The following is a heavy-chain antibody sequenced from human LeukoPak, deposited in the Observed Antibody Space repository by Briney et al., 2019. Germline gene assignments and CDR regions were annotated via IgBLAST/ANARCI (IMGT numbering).Heavy chain of an antibody. V-gene: IGHV5-51*01. D-gene: IGHD3-10*01. J-gene: IGHJ4*02. CDR3: ARLPMVRGVILNHFDY. Sequence: GESLKISCKGSGYSFTSYWIGWVRQMPGKGLEWMGIIYPGDSDTRYSPSFQGQVTISADKSISTAYLQWSSLKASDTAMYYCARLPMVRGVILNHFDYWGQGTLVTVSS. CDR2: IYPGDSDT. CDR1: GYSFTSYW.